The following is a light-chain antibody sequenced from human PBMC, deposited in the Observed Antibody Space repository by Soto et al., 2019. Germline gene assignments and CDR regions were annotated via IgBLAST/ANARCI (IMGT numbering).Light chain of an antibody. CDR1: SIDVGGYNY. CDR2: DVS. V-gene: IGLV2-14*01. CDR3: SSYTSSSVV. J-gene: IGLJ1*01. Sequence: QSVLTQPASVSGSPGQSITISCTGTSIDVGGYNYVSWYQQHPGKAPKLMIYDVSNRPSGVSNRFSGSKSGNTASLTISGLQAEEEADYYCSSYTSSSVVFGTGTKVTVL.